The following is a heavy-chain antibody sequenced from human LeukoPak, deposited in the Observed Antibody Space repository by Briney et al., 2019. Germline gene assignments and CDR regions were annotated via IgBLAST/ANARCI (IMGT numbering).Heavy chain of an antibody. V-gene: IGHV3-53*01. CDR3: ARSSDAIIYFQH. Sequence: GGSLRLSCAASGFTVSSNYMSWVRQAPGKGLEWISVFNSGGNTYYADSVKGRFTISRDNSKNTLYLQMNSLRAEDTAVYYCARSSDAIIYFQHWGQGTLVTVSS. J-gene: IGHJ1*01. CDR2: FNSGGNT. D-gene: IGHD3-9*01. CDR1: GFTVSSNY.